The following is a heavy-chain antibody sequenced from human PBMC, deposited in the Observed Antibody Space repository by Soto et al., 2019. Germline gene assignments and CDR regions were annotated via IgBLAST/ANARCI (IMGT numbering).Heavy chain of an antibody. J-gene: IGHJ3*02. CDR2: ISAYNGNT. Sequence: ASVKVSCKASGYTFTSYGISWVRQAPGQGLEWMGWISAYNGNTNYAQKLQGRVTMTTDTSTSTAYMELRSLRSDDTAVYYCAREKSIRFLESYRDGPSAPAFDIWGQGTMVTVSS. D-gene: IGHD3-3*01. V-gene: IGHV1-18*01. CDR3: AREKSIRFLESYRDGPSAPAFDI. CDR1: GYTFTSYG.